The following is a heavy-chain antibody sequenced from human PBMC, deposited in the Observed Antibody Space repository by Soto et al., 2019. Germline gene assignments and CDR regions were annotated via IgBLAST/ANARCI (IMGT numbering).Heavy chain of an antibody. V-gene: IGHV4-31*03. J-gene: IGHJ3*01. CDR1: GGSIRSGGYH. CDR3: ARESRVVSAGHDTFDV. D-gene: IGHD2-8*02. Sequence: QVQLQESGPGLVKPSQTLSLICTVSGGSIRSGGYHWSWISQHPGKGLEWIGYIYSSGSTYYHPSLMCRMTNSVATSKNQSALKVSSVTAADTALYYGARESRVVSAGHDTFDVLVRGIMVTVSS. CDR2: IYSSGST.